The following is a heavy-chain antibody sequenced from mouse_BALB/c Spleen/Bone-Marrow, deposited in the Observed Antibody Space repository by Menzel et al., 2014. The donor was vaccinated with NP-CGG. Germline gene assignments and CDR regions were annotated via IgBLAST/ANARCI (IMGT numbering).Heavy chain of an antibody. Sequence: VQLQQSGPELVKPGASVRIPCKASGNTFTSYYIHWVKQRPGQGLEWIGWIYPGNVNTKYNEKFKGKATLTADKSSSTAYMQLSSLTPEDSAVYFCARYGSSYYFDYWGQGTTLTVSS. D-gene: IGHD1-1*01. J-gene: IGHJ2*01. CDR3: ARYGSSYYFDY. V-gene: IGHV1S56*01. CDR1: GNTFTSYY. CDR2: IYPGNVNT.